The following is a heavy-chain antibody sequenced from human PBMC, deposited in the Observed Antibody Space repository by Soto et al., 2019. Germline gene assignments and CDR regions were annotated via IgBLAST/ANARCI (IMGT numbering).Heavy chain of an antibody. CDR3: ARELGGYDYLYYYYYMDV. J-gene: IGHJ6*03. CDR1: GDFFDSLP. Sequence: QVQLVQSGAEMKKPGSSVKVSCQASGDFFDSLPINWVRRAPGQGLEWMGRIIPVLGMANYAQKFQGRVMIIADKSTSTVYMELSSLTSEDTAVYYCARELGGYDYLYYYYYMDVWGEGTTVTVSS. V-gene: IGHV1-69*04. D-gene: IGHD5-12*01. CDR2: IIPVLGMA.